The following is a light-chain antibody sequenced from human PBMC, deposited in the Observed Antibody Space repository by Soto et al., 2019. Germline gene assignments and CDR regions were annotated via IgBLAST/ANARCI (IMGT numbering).Light chain of an antibody. CDR1: QSVSSY. CDR2: DAS. Sequence: EIVLTQSPATLSLSPGERATLSCRASQSVSSYLAWYQQKPGQAPRLLIYDASNRATGIPARFSGSGSGTDFTLTISSLEPEDFAVYYCQQRSNWPTSGGGT. J-gene: IGKJ4*01. V-gene: IGKV3-11*01. CDR3: QQRSNWPT.